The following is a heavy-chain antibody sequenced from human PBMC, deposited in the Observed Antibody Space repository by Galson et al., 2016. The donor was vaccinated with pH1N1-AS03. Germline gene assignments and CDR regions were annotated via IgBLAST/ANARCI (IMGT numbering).Heavy chain of an antibody. CDR3: ARGWIGCTSTSCYGVDY. CDR2: INSDGSST. J-gene: IGHJ4*02. D-gene: IGHD2-2*01. CDR1: GFTFSSSW. Sequence: SLRLSCAASGFTFSSSWMHWVRQAPGKGLVRVSRINSDGSSTNYADSVKGRFTISRDNAKNTLYLQMNSLRVEDTAVYYCARGWIGCTSTSCYGVDYWGQGTLVTVSS. V-gene: IGHV3-74*01.